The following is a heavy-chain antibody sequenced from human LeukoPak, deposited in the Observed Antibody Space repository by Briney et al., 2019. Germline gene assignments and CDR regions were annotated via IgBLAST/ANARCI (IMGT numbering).Heavy chain of an antibody. J-gene: IGHJ6*03. CDR2: IRYDGSNK. CDR1: GLTFSSYG. V-gene: IGHV3-30*02. CDR3: AKDASDIVVVPAATFYYYYYMDV. D-gene: IGHD2-2*01. Sequence: GGSLRLSCAASGLTFSSYGMHWVRQAPGKGLEWVAFIRYDGSNKYYADSVKGRFTISRDNSKNTLYLQMNSLRAEDTAVSYCAKDASDIVVVPAATFYYYYYMDVWGKGTTVTVSS.